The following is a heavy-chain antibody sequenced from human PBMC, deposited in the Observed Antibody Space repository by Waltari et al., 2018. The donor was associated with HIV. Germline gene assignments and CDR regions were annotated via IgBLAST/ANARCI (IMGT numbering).Heavy chain of an antibody. CDR1: GFPFGNSA. CDR3: VRERTHFNDFQT. CDR2: ISYDGTKK. D-gene: IGHD3-16*01. V-gene: IGHV3-30*01. J-gene: IGHJ4*02. Sequence: VQLVESGGGVGQPGTSLTLFCAASGFPFGNSAMHGVRQATGKGLEGVSLISYDGTKKCHGDSGKGRLTIARDISKATLCWERNTVRPDDTAVYYCVRERTHFNDFQTWGLGTLVIVSS.